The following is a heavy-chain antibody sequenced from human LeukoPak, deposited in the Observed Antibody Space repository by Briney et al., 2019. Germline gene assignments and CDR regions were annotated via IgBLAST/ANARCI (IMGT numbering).Heavy chain of an antibody. J-gene: IGHJ3*02. D-gene: IGHD3-22*01. CDR1: GFTFSSYW. V-gene: IGHV3-7*01. Sequence: GGSLRLSCAASGFTFSSYWMSWVRQAPGKGLEWVANIKQDGSEKYYVDSVKGRFTISRDNAKNSLYLQMNSLRAEDTAVYYCATIRSRRVVITRDAFDIWGQGTMVTVSS. CDR3: ATIRSRRVVITRDAFDI. CDR2: IKQDGSEK.